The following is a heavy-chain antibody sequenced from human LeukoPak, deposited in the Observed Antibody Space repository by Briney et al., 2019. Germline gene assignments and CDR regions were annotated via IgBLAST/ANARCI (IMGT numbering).Heavy chain of an antibody. D-gene: IGHD1-26*01. Sequence: GGSLRLSCAASGFTFSSYTMKWVRQAPGKGLEWVSEISGSGDNTYYAESVKGRFTISRDNSKNTLFLQMNSLRAEDTAVYYCAKGGSGSYARLNYFDYWGQGTLVTVSS. CDR2: ISGSGDNT. CDR3: AKGGSGSYARLNYFDY. V-gene: IGHV3-23*01. CDR1: GFTFSSYT. J-gene: IGHJ4*02.